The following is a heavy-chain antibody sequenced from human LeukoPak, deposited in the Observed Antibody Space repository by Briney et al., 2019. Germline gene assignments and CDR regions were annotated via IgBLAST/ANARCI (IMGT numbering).Heavy chain of an antibody. CDR2: IYYNGKT. D-gene: IGHD3-10*01. CDR3: ARWRITMVRGVNWFDP. V-gene: IGHV4-39*01. Sequence: SETLSLTCTVSGGSVTYTNYYWGWIRQPPGKGLQWIGVIYYNGKTYYNPSLKSRVTVAVDTSKNQFSLKLSSVTAADTAVYYCARWRITMVRGVNWFDPWGPGTLVTVSS. J-gene: IGHJ5*02. CDR1: GGSVTYTNYY.